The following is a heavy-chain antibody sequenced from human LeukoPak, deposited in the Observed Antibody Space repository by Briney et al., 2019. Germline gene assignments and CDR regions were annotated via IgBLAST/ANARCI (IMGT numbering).Heavy chain of an antibody. D-gene: IGHD4-23*01. CDR3: ARDRDHGGAFDI. CDR2: IYHSGST. V-gene: IGHV4-30-2*01. Sequence: SETLSLTCTVSGGSISNGGYYWSWIRQPPGKGLEWIGYIYHSGSTYYNPSLKSRVTISVDRSKNQFSLKLSSVTAADTAVYYCARDRDHGGAFDIWGQGTMLTVSS. J-gene: IGHJ3*02. CDR1: GGSISNGGYY.